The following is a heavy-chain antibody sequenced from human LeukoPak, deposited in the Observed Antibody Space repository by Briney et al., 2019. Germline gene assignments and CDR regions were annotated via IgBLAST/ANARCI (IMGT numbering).Heavy chain of an antibody. V-gene: IGHV3-74*01. Sequence: GGSLRLSCEASGFTFSSYEMNWVRQAPGKGLEWLSRIKTDGSSTDYADSVKGRFTISRDNAKNTLYLQMNSLRGEDTAVYYCVRELSRDSSRWGQGTLVTVSS. CDR1: GFTFSSYE. D-gene: IGHD3-22*01. J-gene: IGHJ4*02. CDR3: VRELSRDSSR. CDR2: IKTDGSST.